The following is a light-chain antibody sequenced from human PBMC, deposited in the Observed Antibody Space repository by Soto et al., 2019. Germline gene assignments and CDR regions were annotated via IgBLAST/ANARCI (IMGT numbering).Light chain of an antibody. V-gene: IGLV2-23*01. CDR3: CSYAGSHWV. CDR2: EGI. Sequence: QSALTQPASVSGSPGQSITISCTGTSSDVGSYSLVSWCQQHPGKAPKLLIYEGIKRPSGVSNRFSGSKSGNTASLTISGLQPEDEADYYCCSYAGSHWVFGGGTKVTVL. J-gene: IGLJ3*02. CDR1: SSDVGSYSL.